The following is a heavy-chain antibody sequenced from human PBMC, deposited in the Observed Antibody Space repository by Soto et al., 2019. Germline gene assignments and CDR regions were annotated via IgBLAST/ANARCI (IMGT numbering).Heavy chain of an antibody. V-gene: IGHV1-2*02. J-gene: IGHJ4*02. Sequence: QVQLVQSGAEVKKPGASVKVSCRTSGYSFIDYYVHWVRQAPGQGLEWVGWINPNSGASKYAENFQGRVTMTRDRSTSTVYMELTGLRSDDTAVYYCARWRVVVATHDSWGQGTLVTVSS. CDR1: GYSFIDYY. CDR3: ARWRVVVATHDS. D-gene: IGHD5-12*01. CDR2: INPNSGAS.